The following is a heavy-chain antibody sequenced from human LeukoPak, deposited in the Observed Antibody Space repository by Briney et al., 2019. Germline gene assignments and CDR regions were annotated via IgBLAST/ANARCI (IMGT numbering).Heavy chain of an antibody. CDR3: AKDPNYVYYYGMDV. V-gene: IGHV3-23*01. D-gene: IGHD1-7*01. CDR1: GFTFSDYY. Sequence: GGSLRLSCAASGFTFSDYYMSWVRQAPGKGLEWVSAISGSGGSTYYADSVKGRFTISRDNSKNTLYLQMNSLRAEDTAVYYCAKDPNYVYYYGMDVWGQGTTVTVSS. J-gene: IGHJ6*02. CDR2: ISGSGGST.